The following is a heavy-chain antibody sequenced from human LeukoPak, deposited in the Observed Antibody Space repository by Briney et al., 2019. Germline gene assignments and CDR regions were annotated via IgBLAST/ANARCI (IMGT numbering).Heavy chain of an antibody. J-gene: IGHJ4*02. CDR1: GDSISSYY. CDR3: ARDLGSYNDY. D-gene: IGHD3-10*01. V-gene: IGHV4-59*01. CDR2: IFYSGTT. Sequence: PSQTLSLTCTVSGDSISSYYWSWIRQPPGKGLEWIGNIFYSGTTYYNPSLRSRVTISVDTSKNQFSLKLSSVTAADTAVYYCARDLGSYNDYWGQGTLVTVSS.